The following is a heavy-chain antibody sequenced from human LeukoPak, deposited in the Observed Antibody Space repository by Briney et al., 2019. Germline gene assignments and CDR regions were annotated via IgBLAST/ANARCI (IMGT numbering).Heavy chain of an antibody. Sequence: GGSLRLSCAASGFTFSSYWMSWVRQAPGKGLEWVAVKWFDGSNEYYADSVKGRFTISRDNSKNTLYLQMNSLRAEDTAVYYCARDRYYDSMDYWGQGTLVTASS. CDR2: KWFDGSNE. V-gene: IGHV3-33*08. CDR3: ARDRYYDSMDY. CDR1: GFTFSSYW. J-gene: IGHJ4*02. D-gene: IGHD3-22*01.